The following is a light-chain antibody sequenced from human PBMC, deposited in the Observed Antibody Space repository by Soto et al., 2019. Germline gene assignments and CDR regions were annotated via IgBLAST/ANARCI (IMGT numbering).Light chain of an antibody. CDR1: SSDVGGYNS. CDR2: EVS. J-gene: IGLJ3*02. CDR3: SSYTSSNTWV. V-gene: IGLV2-14*01. Sequence: QSVLTQSASVSGSPGQSITISCTGTSSDVGGYNSVSWYQQHPGKVPKVMIYEVSNRPSGVSDRFSGSKSGNTASLTISGLQAEDEADYYCSSYTSSNTWVFGGGTKVTVL.